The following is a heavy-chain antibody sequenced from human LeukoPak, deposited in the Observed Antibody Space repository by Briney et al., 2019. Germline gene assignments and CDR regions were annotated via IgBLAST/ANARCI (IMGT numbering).Heavy chain of an antibody. CDR2: INSGGTT. D-gene: IGHD3-16*01. V-gene: IGHV3-66*01. CDR3: ARDPEKVGADPNYFDH. Sequence: GGSLRLSCVASGFDVSSTYMNWVRQAPGKGLEWVSLINSGGTTYYPDSVKGRFTIARDNSKNTLFLQMNSLRAEDTAVYYCARDPEKVGADPNYFDHWGQGTLVTVSS. CDR1: GFDVSSTY. J-gene: IGHJ4*02.